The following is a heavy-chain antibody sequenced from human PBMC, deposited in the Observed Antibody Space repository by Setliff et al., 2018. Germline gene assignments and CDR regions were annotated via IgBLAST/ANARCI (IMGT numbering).Heavy chain of an antibody. CDR2: IYYSGST. Sequence: SETLSLTCTVSGGSISSSSYYWGWIRQPPGKGLEWIGSIYYSGSTYYNPSLKNRATISMDTSKIQFSLKLISVTAADTALYFCARRPTGPGAPFDIWGHGTMVTVSS. CDR3: ARRPTGPGAPFDI. J-gene: IGHJ3*02. D-gene: IGHD3-10*01. V-gene: IGHV4-39*01. CDR1: GGSISSSSYY.